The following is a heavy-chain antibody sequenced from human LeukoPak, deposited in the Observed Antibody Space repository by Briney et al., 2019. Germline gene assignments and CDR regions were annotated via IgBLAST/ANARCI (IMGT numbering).Heavy chain of an antibody. Sequence: ASVKVSCKASGYTFTSYDINWVRQATGQGLEWMGWMSPNSSNTGYAQKFQGRVTMTRNTSISTAYMELSSPRSEDTAVYYCARTNYDFWSGYYYYYYMDVWGKGTTVTVSS. CDR1: GYTFTSYD. J-gene: IGHJ6*03. D-gene: IGHD3-3*01. CDR2: MSPNSSNT. CDR3: ARTNYDFWSGYYYYYYMDV. V-gene: IGHV1-8*01.